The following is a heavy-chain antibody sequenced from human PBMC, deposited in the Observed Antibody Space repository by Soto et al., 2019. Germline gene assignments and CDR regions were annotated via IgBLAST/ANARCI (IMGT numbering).Heavy chain of an antibody. J-gene: IGHJ3*02. V-gene: IGHV1-18*01. CDR3: ARGHHYYDSSGYQSAFDI. D-gene: IGHD3-22*01. CDR1: GYTFTNYG. Sequence: ASVKVSCKASGYTFTNYGISWVRQAPGQGLEWMGWINTYNGNTNHAQKLQGRVTMTTDTSTSTSYMELRSLRSDDTAVFYCARGHHYYDSSGYQSAFDIWGQGTMVTVSS. CDR2: INTYNGNT.